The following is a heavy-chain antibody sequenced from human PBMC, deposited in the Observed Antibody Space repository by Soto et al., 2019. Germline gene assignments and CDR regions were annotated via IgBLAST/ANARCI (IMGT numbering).Heavy chain of an antibody. CDR1: GYTFTSYG. D-gene: IGHD4-17*01. CDR2: ISAYNGNT. V-gene: IGHV1-18*01. CDR3: ASTYGDYYYYGMDV. J-gene: IGHJ6*02. Sequence: ASVKVSCKASGYTFTSYGISWVRQAPGQGLEWMGWISAYNGNTNYAQKLQGWVTMTRDTSISTAYMELSRLRSDDTAVYYCASTYGDYYYYGMDVWGQGTTVTVSS.